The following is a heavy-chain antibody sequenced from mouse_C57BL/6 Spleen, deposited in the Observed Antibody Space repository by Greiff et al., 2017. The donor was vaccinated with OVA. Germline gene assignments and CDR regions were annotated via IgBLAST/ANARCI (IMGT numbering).Heavy chain of an antibody. Sequence: QVHVKQSGAELVKPGASVKISCKASGYAFSSYWMNWVKQRPGKGLEWIGQIYPGDGDTNYNGKFKGKATLTADKSSSTAYMQLSSLTSEDSAVYFCATVDYYAMDYWGQGTSVTVSS. CDR3: ATVDYYAMDY. CDR1: GYAFSSYW. CDR2: IYPGDGDT. J-gene: IGHJ4*01. V-gene: IGHV1-80*01. D-gene: IGHD1-1*01.